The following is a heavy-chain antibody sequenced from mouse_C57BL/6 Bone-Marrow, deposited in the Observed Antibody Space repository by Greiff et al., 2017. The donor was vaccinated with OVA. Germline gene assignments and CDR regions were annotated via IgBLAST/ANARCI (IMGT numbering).Heavy chain of an antibody. CDR3: ARGGQLRLQAY. D-gene: IGHD3-2*02. CDR2: INPSSGYT. Sequence: QVQLQQPGAELVRPGASVKLSCKASGYTFTSYWMHWVKQRPGQGLEWIGYINPSSGYTKYNQKFKDKATLTADKSSSTAYMQLSSLTYEDSAVYYCARGGQLRLQAYWGQGTLVTVSA. V-gene: IGHV1-7*01. J-gene: IGHJ3*01. CDR1: GYTFTSYW.